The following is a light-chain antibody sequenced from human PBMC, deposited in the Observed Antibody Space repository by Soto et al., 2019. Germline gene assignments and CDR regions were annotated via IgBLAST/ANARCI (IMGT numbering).Light chain of an antibody. J-gene: IGKJ2*01. V-gene: IGKV4-1*01. Sequence: DIVMTQSPDSLAVSLGERATINCKSSQSVLLTSNNKNYLAWYQQKPGQPPKLLIYWASTRESGVPDRFSASGSGTDFTLTITSLQAQDVAVYYCQQYYRAPRTFGQGTKVE. CDR1: QSVLLTSNNKNY. CDR2: WAS. CDR3: QQYYRAPRT.